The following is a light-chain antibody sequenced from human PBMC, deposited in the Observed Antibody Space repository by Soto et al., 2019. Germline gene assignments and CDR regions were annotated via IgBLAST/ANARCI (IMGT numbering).Light chain of an antibody. CDR1: QTISSW. CDR2: NAS. V-gene: IGKV1-5*03. Sequence: DIQMTQSTSTLSGSVGDRVTITCRASQTISSWLAWYQQKPGKAPKLLIYNASTLKSGVPSRFSGSGSGTEFTLTISSLQPDDFATYYCQHYNSYSEAFGQGTNVELK. J-gene: IGKJ1*01. CDR3: QHYNSYSEA.